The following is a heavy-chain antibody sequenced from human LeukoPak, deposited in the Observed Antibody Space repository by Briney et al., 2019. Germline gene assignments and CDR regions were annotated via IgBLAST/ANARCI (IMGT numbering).Heavy chain of an antibody. V-gene: IGHV1-3*01. Sequence: ASVKVSCKASGYTFTSYAMHWVRQAPGQRLEWMGWINAGNGNTKYSQKFQGRVTITRDTSASTAYMELSSLRSEDTAVYYCARGGRQWLAYAFDIWGQGTMVTVSS. D-gene: IGHD6-19*01. CDR3: ARGGRQWLAYAFDI. J-gene: IGHJ3*02. CDR2: INAGNGNT. CDR1: GYTFTSYA.